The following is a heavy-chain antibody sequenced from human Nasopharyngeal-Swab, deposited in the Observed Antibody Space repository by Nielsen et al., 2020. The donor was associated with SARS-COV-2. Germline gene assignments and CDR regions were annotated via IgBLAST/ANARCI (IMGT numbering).Heavy chain of an antibody. V-gene: IGHV3-21*04. D-gene: IGHD5-18*01. J-gene: IGHJ4*02. CDR1: GFTLSSYS. Sequence: GESLKISCAASGFTLSSYSMNWVRQAPGKGLEWVSSISSSSSYIYYADSVKGRFTISRDNAKNSLSLQMNSLRAEDTAVYYCARDVEEWLVVPSLSFDHWGQGTLVTVSS. CDR2: ISSSSSYI. CDR3: ARDVEEWLVVPSLSFDH.